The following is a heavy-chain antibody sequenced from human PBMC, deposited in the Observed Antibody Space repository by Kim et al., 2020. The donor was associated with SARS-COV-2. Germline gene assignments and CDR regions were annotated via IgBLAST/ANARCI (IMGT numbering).Heavy chain of an antibody. Sequence: GGSLRLSCAASGFTFSSYSMNWVRQAPGKGLELVSSISSSSSYIYYADSVKGRFTISRDNAKNSLYLQMNSLRAEDTAVYYCARFTYGPNAFDIWGRGTMVTVSS. D-gene: IGHD4-17*01. CDR1: GFTFSSYS. CDR3: ARFTYGPNAFDI. CDR2: ISSSSSYI. V-gene: IGHV3-21*01. J-gene: IGHJ3*02.